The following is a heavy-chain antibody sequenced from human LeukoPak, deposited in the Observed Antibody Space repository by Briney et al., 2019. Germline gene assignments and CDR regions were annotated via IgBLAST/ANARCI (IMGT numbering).Heavy chain of an antibody. CDR1: GYSISNGYY. Sequence: SETLSLTCTVSGYSISNGYYWGWIRQPPGKGLEWIGSIYHSGSIYYNPSLKSRVTISVDTSKNQLSLKLSSVTAADTAVYYCARGPRRGGPIAVAEGVYFDYWGQGTLVTVSS. D-gene: IGHD6-19*01. V-gene: IGHV4-38-2*02. J-gene: IGHJ4*02. CDR2: IYHSGSI. CDR3: ARGPRRGGPIAVAEGVYFDY.